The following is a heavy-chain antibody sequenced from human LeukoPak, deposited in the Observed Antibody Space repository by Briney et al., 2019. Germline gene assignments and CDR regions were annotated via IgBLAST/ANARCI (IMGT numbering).Heavy chain of an antibody. V-gene: IGHV3-30*03. CDR1: GFTFSSYG. CDR3: ARDLSGSYVSDY. CDR2: ISSDGSSE. Sequence: PGGSLRLSCAASGFTFSSYGMHWVRQAPGKGLEWVAVISSDGSSEQSADSVKGRFTISRGNSKNMLFLQMDSLRAEDAAVYYCARDLSGSYVSDYWGQGTLVIVSS. J-gene: IGHJ4*02. D-gene: IGHD1-26*01.